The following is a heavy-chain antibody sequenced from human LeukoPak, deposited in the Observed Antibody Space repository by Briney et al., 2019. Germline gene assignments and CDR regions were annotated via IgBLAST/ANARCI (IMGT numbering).Heavy chain of an antibody. Sequence: GGSLRLSCAASGFTFSSYAMSWVRQTPGKGLEWVSAVSGSGGSTYYADSVKGRFTISRDNSKNTLYLQMNSLRVEDTAVYYCAKTNTWDAFDIWGQGTMVTVSS. CDR3: AKTNTWDAFDI. CDR1: GFTFSSYA. CDR2: VSGSGGST. V-gene: IGHV3-23*01. D-gene: IGHD2-2*02. J-gene: IGHJ3*02.